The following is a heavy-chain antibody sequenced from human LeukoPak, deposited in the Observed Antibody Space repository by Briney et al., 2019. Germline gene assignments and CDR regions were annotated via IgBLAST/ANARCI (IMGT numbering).Heavy chain of an antibody. V-gene: IGHV3-53*01. Sequence: SGGSLRLSCAVSGFTVSSNYMSWVRQAPGKGLEWVSVIYSGGNTYYADSVKGRFTISRDNSKNTVYLQMNSLRVEDTAVYYCARAPNRAYYMDVWGKGTTVTVSS. CDR3: ARAPNRAYYMDV. CDR2: IYSGGNT. J-gene: IGHJ6*03. CDR1: GFTVSSNY. D-gene: IGHD7-27*01.